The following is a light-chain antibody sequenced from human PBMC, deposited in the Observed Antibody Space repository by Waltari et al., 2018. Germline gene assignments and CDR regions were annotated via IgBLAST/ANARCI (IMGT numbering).Light chain of an antibody. J-gene: IGKJ1*01. CDR2: KAS. Sequence: DIQMTQSPSTLSASVGDRVTITCRASQSITTWLAWYQQKPGKAPNLLIYKASNLESGVPSRFSDSESWTEFTLTISSLQPDDFATYYCQQYDKYWTFGQGTKVEIK. CDR3: QQYDKYWT. V-gene: IGKV1-5*03. CDR1: QSITTW.